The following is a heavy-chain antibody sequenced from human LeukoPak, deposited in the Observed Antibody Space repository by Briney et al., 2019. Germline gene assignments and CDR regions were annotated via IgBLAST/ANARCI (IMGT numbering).Heavy chain of an antibody. CDR1: GYSISSSNW. V-gene: IGHV4-28*03. CDR2: IYSTGST. J-gene: IGHJ4*02. CDR3: ARGVSGWGDFYY. D-gene: IGHD6-19*01. Sequence: LPETLSLTCAVSGYSISSSNWWGWIRQPPGKGLEWIGYIYSTGSTYYNPSLKSRVTISVDKSKNQFSLRLSSVTAADTAVYYCARGVSGWGDFYYWGQGILVTVSS.